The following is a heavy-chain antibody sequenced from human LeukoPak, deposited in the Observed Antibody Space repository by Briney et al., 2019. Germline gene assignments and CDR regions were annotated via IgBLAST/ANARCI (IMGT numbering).Heavy chain of an antibody. J-gene: IGHJ3*01. D-gene: IGHD1-26*01. Sequence: GGSLRLSCAASGFTFSSYAMHWVRQAPGKGLEWVTFISSDGSNKYYADSVKGRFSISRDNSKNTLYLQMNSLRPEDTAVYYCARGRRTLIVGATRNAFDVWGQGTIVTVSS. CDR3: ARGRRTLIVGATRNAFDV. CDR2: ISSDGSNK. V-gene: IGHV3-30*04. CDR1: GFTFSSYA.